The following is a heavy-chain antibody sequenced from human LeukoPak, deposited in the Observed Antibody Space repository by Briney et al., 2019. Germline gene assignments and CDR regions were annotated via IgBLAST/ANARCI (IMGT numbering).Heavy chain of an antibody. CDR3: AGEGKLTGYSGGLGFNY. J-gene: IGHJ4*02. CDR1: GASISGYY. Sequence: SETLSLTCTVSGASISGYYWTWVRQPAGKGLEWIGRVYTSGSTNYNPSLESRVTMSVDTSENQLFLNLTSVTAADTVVYYCAGEGKLTGYSGGLGFNYWGQGTLVTVSS. D-gene: IGHD6-19*01. CDR2: VYTSGST. V-gene: IGHV4-4*07.